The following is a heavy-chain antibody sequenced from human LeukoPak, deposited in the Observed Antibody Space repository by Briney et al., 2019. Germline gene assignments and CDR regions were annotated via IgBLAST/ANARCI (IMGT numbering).Heavy chain of an antibody. J-gene: IGHJ4*02. CDR2: VYTSGNT. CDR3: VSGYRYGFGY. D-gene: IGHD5-18*01. Sequence: SETLSLTCTVSGGSISSYYWSWIRQPAGKGLEWIGRVYTSGNTNYNPSLKSRVTMSLDTSKNQLSLKLSSVTAADTAIYYRVSGYRYGFGYWGQGTLVTVSS. V-gene: IGHV4-4*07. CDR1: GGSISSYY.